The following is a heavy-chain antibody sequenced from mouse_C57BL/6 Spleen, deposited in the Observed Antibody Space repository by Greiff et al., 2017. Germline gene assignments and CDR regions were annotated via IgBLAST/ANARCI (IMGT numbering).Heavy chain of an antibody. Sequence: VKLQQPGAELVRPGSSVKLSCKASGYTFTSYWMHWVKQRPIQGLEWIGNIDPSDSETHYNQKFKDKATLTVDKSSSTAYMQLSSLTSEDSAVYYCARLGDYDYDLYAMDYWGQGTSVTVSS. J-gene: IGHJ4*01. D-gene: IGHD2-4*01. CDR2: IDPSDSET. V-gene: IGHV1-52*01. CDR1: GYTFTSYW. CDR3: ARLGDYDYDLYAMDY.